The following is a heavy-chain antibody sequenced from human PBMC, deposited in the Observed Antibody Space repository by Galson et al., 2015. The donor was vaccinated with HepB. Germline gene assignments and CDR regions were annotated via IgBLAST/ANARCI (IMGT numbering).Heavy chain of an antibody. D-gene: IGHD4-17*01. CDR2: INPNSGGT. CDR3: ARAPDYGDGYMDV. CDR1: GYTFTGYF. V-gene: IGHV1-2*02. Sequence: SVKVSCKASGYTFTGYFMHWVRQAPGQGLEWVGWINPNSGGTNYAQKFQGRVTMTRDTSISTAYMELSRLRSDDTAVYFCARAPDYGDGYMDVWGKGTTVTVSS. J-gene: IGHJ6*03.